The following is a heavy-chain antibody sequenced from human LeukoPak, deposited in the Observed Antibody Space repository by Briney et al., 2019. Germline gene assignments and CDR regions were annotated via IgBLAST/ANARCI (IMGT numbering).Heavy chain of an antibody. CDR3: ARKNWGSHIYYFDY. D-gene: IGHD7-27*01. CDR2: ICYSGST. Sequence: PSETLSLTCTVSGGSISSYYWSWIRQPPGKGLEWIGYICYSGSTNYNPSLKSRVTISVDTSKNQFSLKLSSVTAADTAVYYCARKNWGSHIYYFDYWGQGTLVTVSS. CDR1: GGSISSYY. J-gene: IGHJ4*02. V-gene: IGHV4-59*01.